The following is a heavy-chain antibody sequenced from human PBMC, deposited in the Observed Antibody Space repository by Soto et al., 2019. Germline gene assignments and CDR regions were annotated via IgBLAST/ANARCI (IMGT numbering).Heavy chain of an antibody. V-gene: IGHV4-59*01. D-gene: IGHD6-19*01. CDR1: GGAISNYY. J-gene: IGHJ4*02. CDR3: AINSSGWLYYFDY. Sequence: PSETLSLTCTVSGGAISNYYWNWIRQPPGKGLEWIGYIYYSGSTNYNPSLKSRVTISVDTSKNQFSLKLSSVTAADTAVYYCAINSSGWLYYFDYWGQGTLVTVSS. CDR2: IYYSGST.